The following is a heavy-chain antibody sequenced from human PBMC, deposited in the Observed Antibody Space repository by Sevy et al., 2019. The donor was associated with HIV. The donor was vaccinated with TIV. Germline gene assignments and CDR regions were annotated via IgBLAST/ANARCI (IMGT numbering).Heavy chain of an antibody. D-gene: IGHD3-9*01. V-gene: IGHV3-30*04. CDR3: ASDADWSLNY. CDR2: ISHDTTVK. J-gene: IGHJ4*02. CDR1: GFTFSDYV. Sequence: GESLKISCAASGFTFSDYVMHWVRQAPGKGLEWLARISHDTTVKYYADSLKGRFTISRDNSKNTLYLQMNSLRHEDTAVYHCASDADWSLNYWGQGTLVTVSS.